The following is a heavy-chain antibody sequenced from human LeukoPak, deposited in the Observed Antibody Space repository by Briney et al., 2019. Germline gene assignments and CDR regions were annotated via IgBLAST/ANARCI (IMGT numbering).Heavy chain of an antibody. CDR1: GGTFSSYA. CDR2: IIPIFGAA. J-gene: IGHJ5*02. V-gene: IGHV1-69*05. Sequence: SVKVSCKASGGTFSSYAISWVRQAPGQGLEWMGRIIPIFGAANYAQKFQGRVTITTDESTSTAYMELSSLRSEDTAVYYCARASYYYDSSGYLNWFDPWGQGTLVTVSS. CDR3: ARASYYYDSSGYLNWFDP. D-gene: IGHD3-22*01.